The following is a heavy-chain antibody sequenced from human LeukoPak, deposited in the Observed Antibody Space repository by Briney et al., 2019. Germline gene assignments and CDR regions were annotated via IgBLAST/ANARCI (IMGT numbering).Heavy chain of an antibody. Sequence: GGSLGLSCAASGFTVSSNYMSWVRQAPGKGLEWVSVIYSGGDTYYADSVKGRFTISRDNFKNTLYLQMSSLRAEDTAVYYCASGGWLDYWGQGTLVTVSS. D-gene: IGHD3-16*01. CDR1: GFTVSSNY. V-gene: IGHV3-53*01. J-gene: IGHJ4*02. CDR3: ASGGWLDY. CDR2: IYSGGDT.